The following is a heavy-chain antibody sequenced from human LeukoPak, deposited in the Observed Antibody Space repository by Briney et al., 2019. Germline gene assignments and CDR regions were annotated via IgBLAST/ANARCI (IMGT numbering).Heavy chain of an antibody. J-gene: IGHJ3*02. V-gene: IGHV3-53*01. CDR2: IYSGGST. Sequence: GGSLRLSCAASGFTVSSNYMSWVRQAPGKGLEWVSVIYSGGSTYYADSVKGRFTISRDNSKNTLYLQMNSLRAEDTAVYYYARPYGGAAFDIWGQGTMVTVSS. CDR3: ARPYGGAAFDI. CDR1: GFTVSSNY. D-gene: IGHD4-23*01.